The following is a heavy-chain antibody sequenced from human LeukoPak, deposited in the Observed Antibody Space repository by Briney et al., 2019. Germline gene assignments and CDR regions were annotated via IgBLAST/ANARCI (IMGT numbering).Heavy chain of an antibody. J-gene: IGHJ4*02. D-gene: IGHD1-26*01. CDR2: IYDSGST. Sequence: SETLSLTCTVSAGAITSYYWSWIRQPPGKGLEWIGYIYDSGSTNYNPSLKSRVTISVDTSKNQFSLKLSSVTAADTAAYYCASFRWSGSYYAYFDYWGQGTLVTVSS. CDR1: AGAITSYY. V-gene: IGHV4-59*01. CDR3: ASFRWSGSYYAYFDY.